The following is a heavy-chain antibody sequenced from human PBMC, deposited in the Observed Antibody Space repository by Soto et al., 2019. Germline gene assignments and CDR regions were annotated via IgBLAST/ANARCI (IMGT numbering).Heavy chain of an antibody. Sequence: QVQLLESGPGLVKPSETLSLTCTVSGGSVSSYFWSWVRQPPGKGLEWIAYIFYTGSSSYSPSLKSRATLSIDTSKNQFSLKLSSVIAADTAVYYCALLGGVTMVRGVLTAFDIWGQGTMVTVSS. CDR2: IFYTGSS. CDR1: GGSVSSYF. J-gene: IGHJ3*02. CDR3: ALLGGVTMVRGVLTAFDI. V-gene: IGHV4-59*08. D-gene: IGHD3-10*01.